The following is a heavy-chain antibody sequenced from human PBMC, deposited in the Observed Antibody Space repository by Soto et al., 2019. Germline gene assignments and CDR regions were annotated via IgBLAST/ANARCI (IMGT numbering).Heavy chain of an antibody. V-gene: IGHV1-18*04. CDR3: ARDCWSEDQLLEGYYGMDV. CDR1: GYTFTSYG. J-gene: IGHJ6*02. D-gene: IGHD2-2*01. Sequence: ASVKVSCKASGYTFTSYGISWVRQAPGQGLEWMGWISAYNGNTNYAQKLQGRVTMTTDTSTSTAYMELRSLRSDDTAVYYCARDCWSEDQLLEGYYGMDVWGQGNTVTVYS. CDR2: ISAYNGNT.